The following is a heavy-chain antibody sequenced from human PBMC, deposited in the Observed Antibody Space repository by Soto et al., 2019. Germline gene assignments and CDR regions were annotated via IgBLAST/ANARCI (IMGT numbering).Heavy chain of an antibody. CDR2: ISGSGGST. CDR3: SKDLGGPYCSSISCYAFDI. Sequence: GGSLRLSCAASGFTFSSYAMSWVRQAPGKGLEWVSAISGSGGSTYYADSVKGRFTISRDNSKNTLYLQMNSLRAEDTAVYYCSKDLGGPYCSSISCYAFDIWGQGTMVTVSS. V-gene: IGHV3-23*01. D-gene: IGHD2-2*01. J-gene: IGHJ3*02. CDR1: GFTFSSYA.